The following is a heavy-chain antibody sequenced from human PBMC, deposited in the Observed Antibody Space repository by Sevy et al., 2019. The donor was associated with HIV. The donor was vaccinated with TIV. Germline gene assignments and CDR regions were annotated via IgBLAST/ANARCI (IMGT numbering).Heavy chain of an antibody. CDR2: IWHDRGNK. J-gene: IGHJ3*02. Sequence: GGSLRLSCAASGFTFSRYGMHWVRQAPGKGLEWVAVIWHDRGNKHYADSVKGRFTISRDNSKNRLYLQMNSLRAEDTAVYYCASLPNNYYDSSGSSGDDAFDIWGQGTMVTVSS. V-gene: IGHV3-33*01. CDR3: ASLPNNYYDSSGSSGDDAFDI. CDR1: GFTFSRYG. D-gene: IGHD3-22*01.